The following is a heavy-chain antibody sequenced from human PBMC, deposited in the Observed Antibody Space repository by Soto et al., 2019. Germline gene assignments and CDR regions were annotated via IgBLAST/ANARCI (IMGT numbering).Heavy chain of an antibody. CDR2: ISGSGGST. J-gene: IGHJ4*02. D-gene: IGHD6-19*01. V-gene: IGHV3-23*01. CDR1: GFTFSSYA. Sequence: GGSLRLSCAASGFTFSSYAMSWVRQAPGKGLEWVSAISGSGGSTNYADSVKGRFTISRDNAKNMLYLQMNSLRAEDTAVYYCARALAVAGTGYWGQGTLVTVSS. CDR3: ARALAVAGTGY.